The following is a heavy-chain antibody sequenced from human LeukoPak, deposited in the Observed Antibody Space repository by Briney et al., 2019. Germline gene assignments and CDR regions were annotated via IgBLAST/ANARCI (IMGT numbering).Heavy chain of an antibody. J-gene: IGHJ4*02. Sequence: ASVKVSCKVSGYTLTELSMHWVRQAPGKGLEWMGGFDPEDGETIYAQKFQGRVTITADKSTSTAYMELSSLRSEDTAVYYCARDLSGSYGRYDYWGQGTLVTVSS. D-gene: IGHD1-26*01. CDR2: FDPEDGET. CDR1: GYTLTELS. CDR3: ARDLSGSYGRYDY. V-gene: IGHV1-24*01.